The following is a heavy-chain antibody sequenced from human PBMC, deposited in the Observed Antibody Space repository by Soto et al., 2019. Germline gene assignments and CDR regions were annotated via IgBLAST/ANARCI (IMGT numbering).Heavy chain of an antibody. J-gene: IGHJ4*02. CDR3: ARGATATQFDY. CDR1: VVSVSSGSFY. CDR2: GSYSGTT. V-gene: IGHV4-61*01. Sequence: PSETLSLTCTFSVVSVSSGSFYCAWIRQPPGKGLEWIGFGSYSGTTNYKPSLKSRVTISVDTSRSQISLTVSSLTAADTAVYYCARGATATQFDYWGRGTLVTVSS.